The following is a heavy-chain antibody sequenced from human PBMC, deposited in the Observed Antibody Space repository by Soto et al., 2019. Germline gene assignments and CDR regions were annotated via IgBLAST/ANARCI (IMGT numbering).Heavy chain of an antibody. D-gene: IGHD3-22*01. CDR1: GFTFSNYA. V-gene: IGHV4-39*01. CDR3: AGLYPYESSGYHLHY. Sequence: PGGALRLSCAASGFTFSNYAMSWVRQPPGQGLEWVGSIYYLGNTYYNSSLGSRVIISVDKSKNQFSLKLSSVTAADTAVYYCAGLYPYESSGYHLHYWGQGTLVTVSS. J-gene: IGHJ4*02. CDR2: IYYLGNT.